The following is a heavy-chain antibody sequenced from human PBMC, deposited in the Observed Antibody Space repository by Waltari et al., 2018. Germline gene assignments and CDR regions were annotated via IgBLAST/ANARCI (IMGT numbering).Heavy chain of an antibody. V-gene: IGHV1-2*02. CDR3: ARDRRVYGSGNYYDLDN. J-gene: IGHJ4*02. Sequence: QVQLVQSGAEVKKPGASVTVSCKASGYKFTDYYLHWVRQAPGQGLEWMGWINPRTAGINYAESFQGRFTMSRDTSISTVYMDLNSLISDDTAVYYCARDRRVYGSGNYYDLDNWGQGTRVTVYS. CDR2: INPRTAGI. D-gene: IGHD3-10*01. CDR1: GYKFTDYY.